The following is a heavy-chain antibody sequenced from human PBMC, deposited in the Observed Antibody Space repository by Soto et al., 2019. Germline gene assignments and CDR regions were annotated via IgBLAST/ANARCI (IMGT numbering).Heavy chain of an antibody. J-gene: IGHJ1*01. CDR2: ISPAGTNQ. D-gene: IGHD3-10*01. CDR3: APQTSRISPRLFQH. Sequence: GGSLRLSCVASGFIFSDYAMHWARQAPGKGLEWVALISPAGTNQYYADSAKGRFTISRDNSKNTLYLQMNSLRPEDTGLYYCAPQTSRISPRLFQHWGHGTLVTVSS. CDR1: GFIFSDYA. V-gene: IGHV3-30-3*01.